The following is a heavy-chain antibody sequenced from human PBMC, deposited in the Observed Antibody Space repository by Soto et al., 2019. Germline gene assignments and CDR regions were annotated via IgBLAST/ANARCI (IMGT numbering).Heavy chain of an antibody. CDR3: AREPGAASIAARRKDYYGMDV. CDR1: GDSVSSNSAA. CDR2: TYYRSKWYN. V-gene: IGHV6-1*01. J-gene: IGHJ6*02. D-gene: IGHD6-6*01. Sequence: PSQTLSLTCAISGDSVSSNSAAWNWIRQSPSRGLEWLGRTYYRSKWYNDYAVSVKSRITINPDTSKNQFSLQLNSVTPEDTAVYYCAREPGAASIAARRKDYYGMDVWGQGTKVTVSS.